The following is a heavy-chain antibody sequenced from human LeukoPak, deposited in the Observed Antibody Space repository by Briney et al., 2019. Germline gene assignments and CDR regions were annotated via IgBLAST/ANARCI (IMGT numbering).Heavy chain of an antibody. D-gene: IGHD1-26*01. CDR1: GFTVSSNY. CDR2: IYSGGST. V-gene: IGHV3-66*01. CDR3: ARGGPYYYYGMDV. Sequence: GGSLRLSCAASGFTVSSNYMSWVRQAPGKGLELVSVIYSGGSTYYADSVKGRFTISRDNSKNTLYLQMNSLRAEDTAVYYCARGGPYYYYGMDVWGQGTTVTVSS. J-gene: IGHJ6*02.